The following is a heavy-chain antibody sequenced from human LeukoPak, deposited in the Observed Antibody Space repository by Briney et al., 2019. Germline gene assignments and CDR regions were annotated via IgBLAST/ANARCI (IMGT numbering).Heavy chain of an antibody. Sequence: PGGSLRLSCAASGVTFSSYDMNWVRQAPGKGLEWVSSISSSSSYIYYADSVKGRFTISRDNAKNSLYLQMNSLRAEDTAVYYCARDLPDYGGNPGSFDYWGQGTLVTVSS. V-gene: IGHV3-21*01. D-gene: IGHD4-23*01. CDR2: ISSSSSYI. J-gene: IGHJ4*02. CDR1: GVTFSSYD. CDR3: ARDLPDYGGNPGSFDY.